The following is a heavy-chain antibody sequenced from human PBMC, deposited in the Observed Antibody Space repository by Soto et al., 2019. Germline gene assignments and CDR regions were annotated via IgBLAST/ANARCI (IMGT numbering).Heavy chain of an antibody. CDR3: GMATGGWY. J-gene: IGHJ4*02. D-gene: IGHD5-12*01. CDR2: TTASGSLT. V-gene: IGHV3-23*01. Sequence: EVLLLESGGGLAQPGGSLRLSCVASGFTFNAHAMSWIRQAPGKGLEWVSSTTASGSLTDYAGSVKGRFTISRDNSKNTVFLQMNSLRVEDAAVYYCGMATGGWYWGQGALVTVSS. CDR1: GFTFNAHA.